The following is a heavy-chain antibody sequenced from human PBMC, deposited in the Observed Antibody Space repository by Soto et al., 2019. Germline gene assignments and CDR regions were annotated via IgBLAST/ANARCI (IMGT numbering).Heavy chain of an antibody. Sequence: ASVKVSCKASGYTFTSFAMHWVRQAPGQRLEWMGWINAGNGNTKYSQKFQGRVTITRDTSASTAYMELNSLRSEDTAVYYCARGGGGYAAGGYWGQGTLVTVSS. J-gene: IGHJ4*02. CDR1: GYTFTSFA. CDR3: ARGGGGYAAGGY. V-gene: IGHV1-3*01. CDR2: INAGNGNT. D-gene: IGHD5-12*01.